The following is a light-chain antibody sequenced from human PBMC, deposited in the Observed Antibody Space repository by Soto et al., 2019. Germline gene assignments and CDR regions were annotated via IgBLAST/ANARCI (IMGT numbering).Light chain of an antibody. CDR1: QSLSSSY. Sequence: EIVLTQSPGTLSLSPGERATLSCRASQSLSSSYLAWYQQKPGQAPRLLIYGASNRATGIPDRFSARGSGTDFTLTISRLEPEDFAVYYCQQYGSSPQTFGQGTKVEIK. CDR2: GAS. V-gene: IGKV3-20*01. J-gene: IGKJ1*01. CDR3: QQYGSSPQT.